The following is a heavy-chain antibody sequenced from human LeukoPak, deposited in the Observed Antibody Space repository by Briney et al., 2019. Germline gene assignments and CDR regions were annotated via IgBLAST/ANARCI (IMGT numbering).Heavy chain of an antibody. J-gene: IGHJ4*02. CDR1: GGSISSGSYY. V-gene: IGHV4-61*02. D-gene: IGHD3-22*01. CDR2: IYTSGST. Sequence: SQTLSLTCTVSGGSISSGSYYWSWIRQPAGKGLEWIGRIYTSGSTNYNPSLKSRVTISVDTSKNQFSLKLSSVTAADTAVYYCAREVPTYYYDSSGSKLDYWGQGTLVTVSS. CDR3: AREVPTYYYDSSGSKLDY.